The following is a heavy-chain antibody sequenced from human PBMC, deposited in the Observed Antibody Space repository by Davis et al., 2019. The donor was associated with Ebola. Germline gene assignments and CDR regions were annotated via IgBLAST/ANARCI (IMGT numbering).Heavy chain of an antibody. CDR3: VKEDSVVVNHYFDY. V-gene: IGHV3-64D*08. CDR2: ISSNGGST. D-gene: IGHD3-22*01. Sequence: GESLKISCAASGFTFSSYAMSWVRQAPGKGLEWVSAISSNGGSTYYADSVKGRFTTSRDNSKNTLYLQMSSLRAEDTAVYYCVKEDSVVVNHYFDYWGQGTLVTVSS. J-gene: IGHJ4*02. CDR1: GFTFSSYA.